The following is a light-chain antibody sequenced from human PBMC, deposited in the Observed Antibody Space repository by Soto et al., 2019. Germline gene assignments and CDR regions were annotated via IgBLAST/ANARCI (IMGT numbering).Light chain of an antibody. Sequence: DIQMTQSPSTLSASVGDRVTITCRASQSISSWLVWYQQKPGKAPKLLIYKASSLESGVPSRFSGSGSGTEFTLTISSLQPNDFATYYCQQYNSYSPTFVQVTKLVIK. CDR1: QSISSW. CDR2: KAS. J-gene: IGKJ2*01. V-gene: IGKV1-5*03. CDR3: QQYNSYSPT.